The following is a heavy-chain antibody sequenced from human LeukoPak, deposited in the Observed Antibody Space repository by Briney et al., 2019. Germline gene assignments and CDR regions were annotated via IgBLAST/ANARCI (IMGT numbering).Heavy chain of an antibody. Sequence: SETLSLTCTVSGYSISSDYYWGWIRQPPGKGLEWIGSIYHSGSTYYNPSLKSRVTISVDTSKNQFSLKLSSATAADTAVYYCAGDADTINWFFFWGQGTLVTVSS. D-gene: IGHD2-2*01. CDR1: GYSISSDYY. CDR3: AGDADTINWFFF. CDR2: IYHSGST. J-gene: IGHJ5*01. V-gene: IGHV4-38-2*02.